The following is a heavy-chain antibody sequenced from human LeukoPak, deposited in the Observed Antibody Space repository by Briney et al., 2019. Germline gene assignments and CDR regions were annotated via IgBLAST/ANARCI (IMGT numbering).Heavy chain of an antibody. CDR2: IYYSGST. D-gene: IGHD3-10*01. CDR1: GGSISSSSYY. V-gene: IGHV4-39*01. Sequence: SETLSLTCTVSGGSISSSSYYWGWIRQPPGKGLEWIGSIYYSGSTYYNPSLKSRVTISVDTSKNQFSLKLSSVTAADTAVYYCVRGVGARRLLWFGELLSTFDYWGQGTLVTVSS. CDR3: VRGVGARRLLWFGELLSTFDY. J-gene: IGHJ4*02.